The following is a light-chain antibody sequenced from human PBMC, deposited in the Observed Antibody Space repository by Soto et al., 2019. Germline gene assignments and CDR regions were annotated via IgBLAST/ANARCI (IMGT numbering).Light chain of an antibody. V-gene: IGKV3-20*01. CDR1: PSVTNY. CDR2: GAS. CDR3: QQYGSSPWT. Sequence: NVLTQSPATLSLSPGERATLSCRASPSVTNYLAWYQQKPGQAPRLLIYGASSRATGIPDRFSGSGSGTDFTLTISSLEPEDFAVYYCQQYGSSPWTFGQGTKVEIK. J-gene: IGKJ1*01.